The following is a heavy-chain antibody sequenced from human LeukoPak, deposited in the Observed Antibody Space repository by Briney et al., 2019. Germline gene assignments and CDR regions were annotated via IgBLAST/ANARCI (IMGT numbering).Heavy chain of an antibody. CDR3: ARDLLSWLRVDRYFDY. CDR2: INPNSGGT. V-gene: IGHV1-2*02. D-gene: IGHD3-22*01. CDR1: GYTFTGYY. Sequence: ASVKVSCKASGYTFTGYYMHWVRQAPGQGLEWMGWINPNSGGTNYAQKFQGRVTMTRDTSISTAYMELSRLRSDDTAVYYCARDLLSWLRVDRYFDYWGQGTLVTVSS. J-gene: IGHJ4*02.